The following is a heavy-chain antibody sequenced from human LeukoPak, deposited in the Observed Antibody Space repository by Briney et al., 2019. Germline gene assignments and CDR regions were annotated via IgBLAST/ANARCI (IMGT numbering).Heavy chain of an antibody. J-gene: IGHJ4*02. CDR2: IYYSGST. V-gene: IGHV4-59*01. Sequence: KPSETLSLTCTVSGGSISSYYWSWIRQPPGKGLEWIGYIYYSGSTNYNPSLKSRVTISVDTSKNQFSLKLRSVTAADTAVYYCARDSGYGAVYFDCWGQGTLVTVSS. D-gene: IGHD4-17*01. CDR1: GGSISSYY. CDR3: ARDSGYGAVYFDC.